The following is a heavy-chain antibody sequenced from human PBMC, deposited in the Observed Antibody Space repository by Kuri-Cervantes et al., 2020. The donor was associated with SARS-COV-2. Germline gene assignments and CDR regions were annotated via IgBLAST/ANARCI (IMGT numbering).Heavy chain of an antibody. CDR1: GFTFSSYS. V-gene: IGHV3-21*04. D-gene: IGHD2-15*01. Sequence: GGSLRLSCAASGFTFSSYSMNWVRRAPGKGLEWVSSISSSSSYINYADSVKGRFTITRDNAKNSLYLQMNSLRAKDTAVYYCAPISSGRYCGVGTCSGDYWGQGTLVTVSS. J-gene: IGHJ4*02. CDR2: ISSSSSYI. CDR3: APISSGRYCGVGTCSGDY.